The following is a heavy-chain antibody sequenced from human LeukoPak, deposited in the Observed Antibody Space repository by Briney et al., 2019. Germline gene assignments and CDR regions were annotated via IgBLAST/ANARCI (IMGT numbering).Heavy chain of an antibody. CDR1: GDSVSSNSAA. Sequence: SQTLSLTCAISGDSVSSNSAAWNWIRQSPSRGLEWLGRTYYRSKWYNDYAVSVKSRITINPDTSKNQFSLQLNSVTPEDTAVYYCARDLKVDTAPWSYNWFDPWGQGTLVTVSS. D-gene: IGHD5-18*01. CDR3: ARDLKVDTAPWSYNWFDP. J-gene: IGHJ5*02. CDR2: TYYRSKWYN. V-gene: IGHV6-1*01.